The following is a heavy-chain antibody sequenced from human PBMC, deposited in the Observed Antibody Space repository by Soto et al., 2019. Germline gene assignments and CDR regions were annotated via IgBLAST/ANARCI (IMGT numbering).Heavy chain of an antibody. CDR2: IKSKSDGGTT. Sequence: GGSLRLSCASSVFTFIDSWMSWVRQAPGKGLDWVGRIKSKSDGGTTAYAAPVRGRFTISRDNSKNTLYLQMNSLKTEVTAVYYCTTDLWRIAVVVGSTGYFNPWGQGTPVTVSS. J-gene: IGHJ5*02. CDR1: VFTFIDSW. V-gene: IGHV3-15*01. D-gene: IGHD2-15*01. CDR3: TTDLWRIAVVVGSTGYFNP.